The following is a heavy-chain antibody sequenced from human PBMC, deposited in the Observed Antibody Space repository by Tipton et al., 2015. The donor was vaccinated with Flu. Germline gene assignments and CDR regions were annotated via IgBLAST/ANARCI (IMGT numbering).Heavy chain of an antibody. D-gene: IGHD4-11*01. CDR3: ARDRNSKESWFDP. CDR2: ISSSGTTT. J-gene: IGHJ5*02. CDR1: GCTFSGYY. V-gene: IGHV3-11*01. Sequence: SLRLSCAASGCTFSGYYMTWIRQAPGKGLEWVSYISSSGTTTYYADSVKGRFTISRDNAKNSLYLQMNSLRAEDTAVYYCARDRNSKESWFDPWGQGTLVTVSS.